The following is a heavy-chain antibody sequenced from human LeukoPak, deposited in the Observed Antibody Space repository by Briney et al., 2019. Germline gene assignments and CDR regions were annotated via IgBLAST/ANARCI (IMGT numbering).Heavy chain of an antibody. CDR2: INHSGST. Sequence: RSETLSLTCAVYGGSFSGYYWSWIRQPPGKGLEWIGEINHSGSTNYNPSLKSRVTISVDTSKNQFSLKLSSVTAADTAVYYCQGYCSGGSCYNYGMDVWGQGTTVTVSS. CDR3: QGYCSGGSCYNYGMDV. D-gene: IGHD2-15*01. J-gene: IGHJ6*02. CDR1: GGSFSGYY. V-gene: IGHV4-34*01.